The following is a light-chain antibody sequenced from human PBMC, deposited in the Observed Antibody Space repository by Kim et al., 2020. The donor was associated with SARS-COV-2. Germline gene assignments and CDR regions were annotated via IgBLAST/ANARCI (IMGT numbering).Light chain of an antibody. CDR3: HLWDSDSDHWV. Sequence: PGKTATITCGGNNIGSESLHWYQQRPGQAPVLLIYHETDRPSGIPERFSASKSGNTATLTITRVEAGDEADYYCHLWDSDSDHWVFGGGTQLTVL. V-gene: IGLV3-21*04. CDR1: NIGSES. CDR2: HET. J-gene: IGLJ3*02.